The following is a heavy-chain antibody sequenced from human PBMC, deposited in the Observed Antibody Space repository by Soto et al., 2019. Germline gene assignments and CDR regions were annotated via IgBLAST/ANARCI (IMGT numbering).Heavy chain of an antibody. CDR1: GFSLITTGVC. Sequence: SGPTLVNPTQTLTLTCTFSGFSLITTGVCVSWRRQPPGKALEWLALIYWHDDKRYSPSLKSRLTITKDTSKNQVVLTMTNMDPVDTATYYCAHRGGATVGLYYFDYWGQGALVTVSS. CDR3: AHRGGATVGLYYFDY. J-gene: IGHJ4*02. V-gene: IGHV2-5*01. D-gene: IGHD3-16*01. CDR2: IYWHDDK.